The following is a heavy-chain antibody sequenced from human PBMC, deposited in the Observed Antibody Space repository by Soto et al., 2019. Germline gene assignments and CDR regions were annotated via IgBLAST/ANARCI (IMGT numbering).Heavy chain of an antibody. CDR1: GGSFSGYY. Sequence: PSETLSLTCAVYGGSFSGYYWSWIRQPPGKGLEWIGEINHSGSTNYNPSLKSRVTISVDTSKNQFSLKLSSVTAADTAVYYCARGLPEKIAVAGKGDYWGQGTLVTVSS. J-gene: IGHJ4*02. D-gene: IGHD6-19*01. CDR3: ARGLPEKIAVAGKGDY. V-gene: IGHV4-34*01. CDR2: INHSGST.